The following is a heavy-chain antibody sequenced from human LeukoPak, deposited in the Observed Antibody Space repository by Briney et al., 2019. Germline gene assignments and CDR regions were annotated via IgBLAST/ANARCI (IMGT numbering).Heavy chain of an antibody. V-gene: IGHV3-30*03. D-gene: IGHD3-22*01. J-gene: IGHJ4*02. CDR1: GFTFRNHG. CDR2: ASTDEINQ. Sequence: GGSLRLSCAYSGFTFRNHGMHWVRQAPGKGLEWVAVASTDEINQWYADSVKGRFIISRDNSRDTVILEMNTLRTEDTAVYFCAAFITTKLDYWGQGILVTVSS. CDR3: AAFITTKLDY.